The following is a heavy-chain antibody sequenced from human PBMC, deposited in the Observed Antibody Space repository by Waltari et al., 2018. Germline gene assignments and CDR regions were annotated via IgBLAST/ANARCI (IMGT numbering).Heavy chain of an antibody. V-gene: IGHV1-2*06. D-gene: IGHD4-17*01. Sequence: QVQLVQSGAEVKKPGASVKVSCKASGYTFTGYYMHWVRQAPGQGLEWMGRINPNSGGTNYAQKFQGRVTMTRDTSISTAYMELSRLRSDDTAVYYCAREDGMTTVVKVGLGWFDPWGQGTLVTVSS. CDR2: INPNSGGT. CDR1: GYTFTGYY. J-gene: IGHJ5*02. CDR3: AREDGMTTVVKVGLGWFDP.